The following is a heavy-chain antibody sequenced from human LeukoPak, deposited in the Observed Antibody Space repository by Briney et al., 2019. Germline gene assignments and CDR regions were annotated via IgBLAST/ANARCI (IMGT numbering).Heavy chain of an antibody. CDR1: GYTFTTYY. D-gene: IGHD2-15*01. CDR2: INPNSGGT. V-gene: IGHV1-2*02. CDR3: ATEAASYYFDY. Sequence: ASVKVSCKASGYTFTTYYIHWVRQAPGQGLEWMGWINPNSGGTNYAQNFQGRVTMTRDTSISTACMELSRLRSDDTAVYYCATEAASYYFDYWGQGTLVTVSS. J-gene: IGHJ4*02.